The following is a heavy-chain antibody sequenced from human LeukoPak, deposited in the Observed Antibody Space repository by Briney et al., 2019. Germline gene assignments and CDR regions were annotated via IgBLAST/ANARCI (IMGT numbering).Heavy chain of an antibody. V-gene: IGHV1-18*01. D-gene: IGHD2-15*01. CDR3: ARVEGYCSGGSCYFDY. Sequence: ASVKVSCKASGYTFISYAISWVRQAPGQGLEWVGWISGYTGDTRYAQKLQGRVTMTTDTSTSTAYMELRSLRSDDTAVYYCARVEGYCSGGSCYFDYWGQGTLVTVSS. J-gene: IGHJ4*02. CDR2: ISGYTGDT. CDR1: GYTFISYA.